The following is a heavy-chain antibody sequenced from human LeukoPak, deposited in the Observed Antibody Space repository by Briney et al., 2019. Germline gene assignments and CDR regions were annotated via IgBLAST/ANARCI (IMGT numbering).Heavy chain of an antibody. CDR3: ARLDRGYGSGPNVFDV. V-gene: IGHV4-39*02. Sequence: PSETLSLTCIVSGDSIRSTTYYWGWIRQAPGKGLEWIGTVYFRGTTYYNPSLKSRVTISVDASEGHFSLRLRSVTAADAALYHCARLDRGYGSGPNVFDVWGQGTMVTVSS. J-gene: IGHJ3*01. CDR2: VYFRGTT. D-gene: IGHD5-12*01. CDR1: GDSIRSTTYY.